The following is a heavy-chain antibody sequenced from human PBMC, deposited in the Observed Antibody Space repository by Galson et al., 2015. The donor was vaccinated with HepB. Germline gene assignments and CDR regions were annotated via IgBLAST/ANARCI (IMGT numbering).Heavy chain of an antibody. D-gene: IGHD3-3*01. J-gene: IGHJ4*02. V-gene: IGHV3-9*02. Sequence: SLRLSCATSGFGPHDHAIHWVRQPPGKGLEWVSGISWNSGSLGYADSVKGRFTISRDNGQNVVYLQMNNLRIEDTALYHCVRVGDDFWGGFYDWGQGTLVTVSS. CDR3: VRVGDDFWGGFYD. CDR2: ISWNSGSL. CDR1: GFGPHDHA.